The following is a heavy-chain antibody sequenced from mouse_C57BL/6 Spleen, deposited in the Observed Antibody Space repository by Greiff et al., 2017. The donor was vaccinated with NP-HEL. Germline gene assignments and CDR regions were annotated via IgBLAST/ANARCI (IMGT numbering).Heavy chain of an antibody. J-gene: IGHJ2*01. Sequence: EVQLQQSGPELVKPGASVKISCKASGYTFTDYYMNWVKQSHGKSLEWIGDINPNNGGTSYNQKFKGNATWTLDKSSSTAYMELRSLTSEDSAVYYCARPFITTVVATDYWGQGTTLTVSS. CDR3: ARPFITTVVATDY. CDR2: INPNNGGT. CDR1: GYTFTDYY. D-gene: IGHD1-1*01. V-gene: IGHV1-26*01.